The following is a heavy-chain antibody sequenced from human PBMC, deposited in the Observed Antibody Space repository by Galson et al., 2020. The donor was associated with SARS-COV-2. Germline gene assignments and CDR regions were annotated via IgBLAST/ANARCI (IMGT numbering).Heavy chain of an antibody. V-gene: IGHV4-34*01. J-gene: IGHJ4*02. D-gene: IGHD1-1*01. CDR2: INHSGST. CDR3: ARGREATGTTSTYYFDY. CDR1: GGSFSGYY. Sequence: SETLSLTCAVYGGSFSGYYWSWIRQPPGKGLEWIGEINHSGSTNYNPSLKSRVTISVDTSKNQFSLKLSSVTAADTAVYYCARGREATGTTSTYYFDYWGQGTLVTVSS.